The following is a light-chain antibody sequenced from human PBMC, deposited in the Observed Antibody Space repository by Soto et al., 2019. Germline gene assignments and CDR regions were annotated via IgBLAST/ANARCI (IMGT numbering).Light chain of an antibody. J-gene: IGKJ1*01. CDR1: QTVSTW. CDR2: DAS. V-gene: IGKV1-5*01. CDR3: QQYSSYSNT. Sequence: DIQMTQSPSTLSASVGDRVTITCRASQTVSTWLAWYQQKPGQAPKLLIYDASTLERGVPSRFRGSGSGTEFTLTISRLQPDDFAVYYCQQYSSYSNTFGQGTKVEI.